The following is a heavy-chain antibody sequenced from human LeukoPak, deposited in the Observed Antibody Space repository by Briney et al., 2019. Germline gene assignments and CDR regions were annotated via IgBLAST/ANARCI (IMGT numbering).Heavy chain of an antibody. CDR2: ISSSSSYI. D-gene: IGHD3-22*01. J-gene: IGHJ3*02. Sequence: GGSLRLSCAASGFTFSSYSMNWVRQAPGKGLEWVSSISSSSSYIYYADSVKGRFTISRDNAKNSLYLQMNSLRAEDTAVYYCARVTSPYYYDSSGPNAFDIWGQGTMVTVSS. CDR1: GFTFSSYS. CDR3: ARVTSPYYYDSSGPNAFDI. V-gene: IGHV3-21*01.